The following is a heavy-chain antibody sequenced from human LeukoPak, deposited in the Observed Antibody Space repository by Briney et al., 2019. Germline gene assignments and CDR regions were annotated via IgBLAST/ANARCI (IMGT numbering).Heavy chain of an antibody. J-gene: IGHJ4*01. CDR1: GGSISSGGYY. CDR3: ARVGSGSQDYYDSSGPYYFDY. CDR2: IYHSGST. Sequence: PSETLSLTCTVSGGSISSGGYYWSWIRQPPGKGLEWIGYIYHSGSTYYNPSLKSRVTISVDTSKNQFSLKLSSVTAADTAVYYCARVGSGSQDYYDSSGPYYFDYWGQGTLVTVSS. D-gene: IGHD3-22*01. V-gene: IGHV4-30-2*05.